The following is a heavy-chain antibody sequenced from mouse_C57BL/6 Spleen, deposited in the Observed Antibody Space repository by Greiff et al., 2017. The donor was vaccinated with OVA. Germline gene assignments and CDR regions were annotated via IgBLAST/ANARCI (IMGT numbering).Heavy chain of an antibody. CDR3: ARQRVPTAQAGYYAMDY. CDR1: GFTFSSYT. D-gene: IGHD3-2*02. V-gene: IGHV5-9*01. CDR2: ISGGGGNT. J-gene: IGHJ4*01. Sequence: EVQGVESGGGLVKPGGSLKLSCAASGFTFSSYTMSWVRQTPEKRLEWVATISGGGGNTYYPDSVKGRFTISRDNAKNTLYLQMSSLRSEDTALYYCARQRVPTAQAGYYAMDYWGQGTSVTVSS.